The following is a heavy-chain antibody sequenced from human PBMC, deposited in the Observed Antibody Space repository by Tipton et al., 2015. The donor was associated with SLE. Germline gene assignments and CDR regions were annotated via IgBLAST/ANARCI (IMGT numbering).Heavy chain of an antibody. V-gene: IGHV4-61*01. CDR2: IFYSGTT. Sequence: TLSLTCTVSGGSISSGSYYWSWIRQPPGKGLEWIGYIFYSGTTNYNPSLKSRVTISIDMSKNQFSLKLSSVTAADTAVYYCARENMYFYDRTGYSIFDLWGQGTLVIVS. CDR3: ARENMYFYDRTGYSIFDL. CDR1: GGSISSGSYY. J-gene: IGHJ4*02. D-gene: IGHD3-22*01.